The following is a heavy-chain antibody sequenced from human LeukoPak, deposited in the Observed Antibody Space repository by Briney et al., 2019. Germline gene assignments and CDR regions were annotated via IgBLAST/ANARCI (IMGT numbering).Heavy chain of an antibody. CDR3: TRTSDILTGYTPREAYYYYYHMDV. CDR1: GFTFSGSA. D-gene: IGHD3-9*01. Sequence: GGSLRLSCAASGFTFSGSAMHWVRQASGKGLEWVGRIRSEANSYATVYAASVKGRFTISRDDSKNTAYLQMNSLKTEDTAVYYCTRTSDILTGYTPREAYYYYYHMDVWGKGTTVTISS. V-gene: IGHV3-73*01. J-gene: IGHJ6*03. CDR2: IRSEANSYAT.